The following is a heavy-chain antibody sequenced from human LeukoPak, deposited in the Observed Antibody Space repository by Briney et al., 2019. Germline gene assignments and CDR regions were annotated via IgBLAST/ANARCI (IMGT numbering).Heavy chain of an antibody. D-gene: IGHD3-3*01. CDR2: TSGSGGST. CDR1: GFTFSSYA. CDR3: AKGTITIFGVVTHFDY. Sequence: GGSLRLSCAASGFTFSSYAMSWVRQAPGKGLEWVSATSGSGGSTYYADSVKGRFTISRDNSKNTLYLQMNSLRAEDTAVYYCAKGTITIFGVVTHFDYWGQGTLVTVSS. V-gene: IGHV3-23*01. J-gene: IGHJ4*02.